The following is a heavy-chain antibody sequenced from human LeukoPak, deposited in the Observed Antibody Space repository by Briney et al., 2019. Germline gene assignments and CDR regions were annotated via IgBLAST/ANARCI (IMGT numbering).Heavy chain of an antibody. D-gene: IGHD1-1*01. Sequence: PGGSLRLSCAASGFTFSSYAMSWVRQAPGKGLEWVSAISGSGGSTYYADSVKGRFTISRDNSKNTLYLQMNSLRAEDTAVYYCATLNNWNDVWYFDYWGQGTLVTVSS. CDR1: GFTFSSYA. CDR2: ISGSGGST. V-gene: IGHV3-23*01. CDR3: ATLNNWNDVWYFDY. J-gene: IGHJ4*02.